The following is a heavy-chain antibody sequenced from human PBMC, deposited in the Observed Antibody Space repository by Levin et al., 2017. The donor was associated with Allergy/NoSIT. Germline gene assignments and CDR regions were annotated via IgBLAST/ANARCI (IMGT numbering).Heavy chain of an antibody. CDR1: GFTFSSDA. J-gene: IGHJ4*02. CDR3: AKDYYYDSSGYYYFDY. Sequence: PGGSLRLSCAASGFTFSSDAMSWVRQAPGKGLEWVSAISGSGGSTYYADSVKGRFTISRDNSKNTLYLQMNSLRAEDTAVYYCAKDYYYDSSGYYYFDYWGQGTLVTVSS. CDR2: ISGSGGST. V-gene: IGHV3-23*01. D-gene: IGHD3-22*01.